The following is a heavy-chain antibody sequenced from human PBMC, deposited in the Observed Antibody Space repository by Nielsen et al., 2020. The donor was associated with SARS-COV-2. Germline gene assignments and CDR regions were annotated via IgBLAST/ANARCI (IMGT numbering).Heavy chain of an antibody. D-gene: IGHD4-17*01. CDR2: INSDGSST. V-gene: IGHV3-74*01. J-gene: IGHJ4*02. CDR1: GFTFSSYW. CDR3: ARAPDYGDSSFDY. Sequence: GESLKISCAASGFTFSSYWMHWVRQAPGKGLVWVSRINSDGSSTSYADSVKGRFTISRDNAKNTLYLQMNSLRAEDTAVYYCARAPDYGDSSFDYWGQGTLVTVSS.